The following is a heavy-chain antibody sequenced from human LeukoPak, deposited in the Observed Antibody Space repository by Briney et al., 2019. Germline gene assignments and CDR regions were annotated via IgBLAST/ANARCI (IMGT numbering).Heavy chain of an antibody. CDR2: IYYSGSP. Sequence: PSETLSLTCTVSGVSISTSRYYWGWIRQPPGKGLEWIGNIYYSGSPNYNPSLKSRVTISVDTSKNQFSLKLSSVTAADTAVYYCARVSYDSSGYGLLTFDYWGQGTLVTVSS. V-gene: IGHV4-39*07. CDR3: ARVSYDSSGYGLLTFDY. D-gene: IGHD3-22*01. J-gene: IGHJ4*02. CDR1: GVSISTSRYY.